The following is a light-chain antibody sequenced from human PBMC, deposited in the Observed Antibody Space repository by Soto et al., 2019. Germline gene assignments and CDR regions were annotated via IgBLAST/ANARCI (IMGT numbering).Light chain of an antibody. V-gene: IGKV1-39*01. CDR2: GAS. CDR3: QQYDNLPRT. CDR1: QAINKY. Sequence: DIQMTQSPSSLSASVGDRVTITCRASQAINKYLNWYQQNAGKAPNLLIYGASTLQSGVPSRFSGSGSGTDFTLTISSLQPEDFATYYCQQYDNLPRTFGQGTKLDVK. J-gene: IGKJ2*02.